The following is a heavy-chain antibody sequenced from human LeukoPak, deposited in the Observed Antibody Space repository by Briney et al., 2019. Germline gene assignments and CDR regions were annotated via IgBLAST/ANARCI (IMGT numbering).Heavy chain of an antibody. Sequence: GGSLRLSCAASGFTFDDYAMHWVRQAPGKGLEWVSGISWNSGSIGYADSVKGRFTIPRDNAKNSLYLQMNSLRAEDTALYYCAKGGLTTVTSNWFDPWGQGTLVTVSS. J-gene: IGHJ5*02. V-gene: IGHV3-9*01. D-gene: IGHD4-17*01. CDR3: AKGGLTTVTSNWFDP. CDR1: GFTFDDYA. CDR2: ISWNSGSI.